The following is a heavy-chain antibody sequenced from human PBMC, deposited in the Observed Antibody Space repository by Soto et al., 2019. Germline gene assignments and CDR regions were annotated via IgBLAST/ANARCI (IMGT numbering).Heavy chain of an antibody. J-gene: IGHJ4*02. Sequence: GGSLRLTCAASGFTFSSDGMNWVRQAPGKGLEWVSAISGSGGSTYYADSVKGRFTISRDNSKNTLYLQMNSLRAEDTAVYYCATYGDPAYGMFDYWGQGTLVTVSS. CDR3: ATYGDPAYGMFDY. CDR1: GFTFSSDG. CDR2: ISGSGGST. V-gene: IGHV3-23*01. D-gene: IGHD4-17*01.